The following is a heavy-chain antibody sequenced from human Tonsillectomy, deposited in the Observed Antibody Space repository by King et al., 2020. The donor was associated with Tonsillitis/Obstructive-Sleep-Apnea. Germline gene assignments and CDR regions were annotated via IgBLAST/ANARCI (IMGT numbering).Heavy chain of an antibody. Sequence: VQLVQSGGGLVQPGGSLRLSCAASGFTFSSYEMNWVRQAPGKGLEWGSYISSSGSTIYYADSVKGRFTISRDNAKNSLYLQMNSLRAEDTAVYYCARDPPTVTTEYYYYYYMDVWGKGTTVTVSS. CDR3: ARDPPTVTTEYYYYYYMDV. D-gene: IGHD4-11*01. J-gene: IGHJ6*03. V-gene: IGHV3-48*03. CDR2: ISSSGSTI. CDR1: GFTFSSYE.